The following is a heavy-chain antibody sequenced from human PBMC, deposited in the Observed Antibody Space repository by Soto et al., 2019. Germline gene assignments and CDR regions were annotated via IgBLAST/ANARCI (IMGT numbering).Heavy chain of an antibody. CDR1: GYTFTGYY. CDR3: ARWAAAGESSGMDV. D-gene: IGHD6-13*01. CDR2: INPNSGGT. V-gene: IGHV1-2*04. J-gene: IGHJ6*02. Sequence: ASVKVSCKASGYTFTGYYMHWVRQAPGQGLEWMGWINPNSGGTNYAQKFQGWVTMTRDTSISTAYMELSRLRSDDTAVYYCARWAAAGESSGMDVWGQGTTVTVSS.